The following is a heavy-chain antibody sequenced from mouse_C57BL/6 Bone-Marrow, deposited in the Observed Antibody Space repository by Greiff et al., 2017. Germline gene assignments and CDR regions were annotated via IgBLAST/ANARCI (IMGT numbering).Heavy chain of an antibody. CDR2: IDPSDSYT. Sequence: QVQLQQPGAELVMPGASVKLSCKASGYTFTSYWMHWVKQRPGQGLEWIGEIDPSDSYTNYNQKFTGKSTLTVDKSSSTAYMQLSSLTSEDSAVYYCAKGENYGYDQAWFAYWGQGTLVTVSA. J-gene: IGHJ3*01. CDR3: AKGENYGYDQAWFAY. V-gene: IGHV1-69*01. CDR1: GYTFTSYW. D-gene: IGHD2-2*01.